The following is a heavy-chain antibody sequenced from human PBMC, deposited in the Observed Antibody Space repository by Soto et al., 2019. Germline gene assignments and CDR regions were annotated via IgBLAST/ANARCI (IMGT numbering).Heavy chain of an antibody. V-gene: IGHV2-70*11. CDR2: IDWDDDK. D-gene: IGHD3-10*01. CDR1: GFSLSTSGMC. Sequence: SGPTLVNPPQTLTLTCTFSGFSLSTSGMCVSWIRQPPGKALEWLARIDWDDDKYYSTSLKTRLTISKDTSKNQVVLTMTNMDPVDTATYYCARRYYYGSGSYSNAFDIWGQGTMVTVS. CDR3: ARRYYYGSGSYSNAFDI. J-gene: IGHJ3*02.